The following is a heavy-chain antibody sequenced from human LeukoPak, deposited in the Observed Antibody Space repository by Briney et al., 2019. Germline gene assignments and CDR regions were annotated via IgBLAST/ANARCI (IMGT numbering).Heavy chain of an antibody. CDR1: GFTFSDYY. CDR2: ISGSGGST. D-gene: IGHD1-26*01. CDR3: PLEFSGL. Sequence: GGSLRLSCAASGFTFSDYYTSWIRQAPGKGLEWVSAISGSGGSTYYADSVKGRFTISRDNSKNTLYLQMNSLRAEDTAVYYCPLEFSGLWGQGTLVTVSS. V-gene: IGHV3-23*01. J-gene: IGHJ4*02.